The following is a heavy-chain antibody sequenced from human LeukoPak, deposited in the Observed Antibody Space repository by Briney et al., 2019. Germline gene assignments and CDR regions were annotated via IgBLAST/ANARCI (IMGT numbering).Heavy chain of an antibody. CDR3: ARDRHVPGLYYYYMDV. V-gene: IGHV3-7*01. J-gene: IGHJ6*03. Sequence: GGSLRLSCAASGFTFSWYWMSWVRQAPGKGLEWVANIKPGGSEKYYVDSVKGRFTISRDNAKNSLYLQMNSLRPEDTAVYFCARDRHVPGLYYYYMDVWGKGTTVTVSS. D-gene: IGHD6-6*01. CDR1: GFTFSWYW. CDR2: IKPGGSEK.